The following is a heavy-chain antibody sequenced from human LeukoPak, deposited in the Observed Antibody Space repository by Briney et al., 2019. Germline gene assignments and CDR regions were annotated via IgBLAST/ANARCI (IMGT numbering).Heavy chain of an antibody. J-gene: IGHJ5*02. CDR1: GFTFSSYA. D-gene: IGHD6-19*01. V-gene: IGHV3-23*01. CDR2: ISGSGAST. CDR3: AKDTSSGWPNWFDP. Sequence: TGGSLRLSCAASGFTFSSYAMSWVRQAPGKGLEWVSAISGSGASTYYADSVKGRFTISRDNSKNTLYLQMNSLRAEDTAVYYCAKDTSSGWPNWFDPWGQGTLVTVSS.